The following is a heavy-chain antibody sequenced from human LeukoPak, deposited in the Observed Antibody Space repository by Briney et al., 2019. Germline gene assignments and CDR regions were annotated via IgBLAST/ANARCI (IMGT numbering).Heavy chain of an antibody. CDR1: GFTFSSYA. Sequence: GSLRLSCAASGFTFSSYAMSWVRQAPGKGLEWVSAISGSGGSTYYADSVEGRFTISRDNSKNTLYLQMNSLRAEDTAVYYCAKGYCSSTSCYKVPNWFDPWGQGTLVTVSS. V-gene: IGHV3-23*01. CDR3: AKGYCSSTSCYKVPNWFDP. CDR2: ISGSGGST. J-gene: IGHJ5*02. D-gene: IGHD2-2*02.